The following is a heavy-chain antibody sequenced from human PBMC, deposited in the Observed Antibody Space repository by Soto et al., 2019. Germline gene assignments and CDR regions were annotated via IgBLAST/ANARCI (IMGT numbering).Heavy chain of an antibody. Sequence: QVQLVQSGAEEKKPGASVKVSCKASEYTFTNYALHWVRQAPGQRLEWMGWINAGNGNTKYSQKFQGRGTITRDTSASTSYMELSSLRSEDTAVYYCAIDILFDYCGQGTLVTVSS. J-gene: IGHJ4*02. CDR2: INAGNGNT. V-gene: IGHV1-3*05. CDR3: AIDILFDY. CDR1: EYTFTNYA. D-gene: IGHD2-15*01.